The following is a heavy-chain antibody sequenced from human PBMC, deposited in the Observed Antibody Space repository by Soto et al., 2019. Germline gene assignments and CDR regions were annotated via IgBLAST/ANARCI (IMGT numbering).Heavy chain of an antibody. J-gene: IGHJ4*02. CDR3: TTDWSPLKNWGSLSGY. CDR2: IKSKTDGGTT. V-gene: IGHV3-15*01. CDR1: GFTFSNAW. Sequence: GGSLRLSCAASGFTFSNAWMSWVRQAPGKGLEWVGRIKSKTDGGTTDYAAPVKGRFTISRDDSKNTLYLQMNSLKTEDTVVYYCTTDWSPLKNWGSLSGYWGQGTLVTVSS. D-gene: IGHD7-27*01.